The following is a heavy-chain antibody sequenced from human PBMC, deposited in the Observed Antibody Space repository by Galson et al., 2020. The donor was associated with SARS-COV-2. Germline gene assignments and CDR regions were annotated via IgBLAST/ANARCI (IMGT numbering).Heavy chain of an antibody. J-gene: IGHJ4*02. Sequence: SVTLSLTCTVSGGSMNSGSYYWNWIRQPAGKGLEWIGHVFITGTTNYNPSLKSRATISLDTSKNQFSLKLTSVTAADTAVYYCRQFALGAVPIDYVGQGTLVTVSS. V-gene: IGHV4-61*09. CDR1: GGSMNSGSYY. D-gene: IGHD6-19*01. CDR2: VFITGTT. CDR3: RQFALGAVPIDY.